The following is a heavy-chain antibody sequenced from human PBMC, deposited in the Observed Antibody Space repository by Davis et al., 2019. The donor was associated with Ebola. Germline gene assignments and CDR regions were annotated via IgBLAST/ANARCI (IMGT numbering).Heavy chain of an antibody. J-gene: IGHJ5*02. D-gene: IGHD6-13*01. CDR3: ARERAYRSSWYWFDP. V-gene: IGHV4-34*01. CDR2: INHSGST. CDR1: GGFFSGYY. Sequence: SETLSLTCAVYGGFFSGYYWSWIRQPPGKGLEWIGEINHSGSTNYNPSLNSRVTISVDTSKNQFSLKLCSVTAADTAVYYCARERAYRSSWYWFDPWGQGTLVTVSS.